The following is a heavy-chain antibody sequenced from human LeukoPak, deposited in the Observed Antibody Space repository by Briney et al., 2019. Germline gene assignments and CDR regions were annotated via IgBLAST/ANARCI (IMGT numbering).Heavy chain of an antibody. D-gene: IGHD3-16*01. V-gene: IGHV4-61*01. J-gene: IGHJ4*02. Sequence: PSETLSLTCTVSGGSVTTNNHNWNWVRQPPGKGLEWIAYFYYSGITNYNPSLDGRVTISLDTSTNQFSLKMTSVTAADTAVYYCATGGISAQRWGQGILVTVSS. CDR2: FYYSGIT. CDR1: GGSVTTNNHN. CDR3: ATGGISAQR.